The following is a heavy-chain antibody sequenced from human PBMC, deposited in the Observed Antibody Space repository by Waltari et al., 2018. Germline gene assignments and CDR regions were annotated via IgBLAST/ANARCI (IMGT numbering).Heavy chain of an antibody. CDR2: IYYRRSN. CDR1: GGSISSGGYY. D-gene: IGHD3-10*01. V-gene: IGHV4-31*03. Sequence: QVQLQESGPGLVKPSQTLSLTCTVSGGSISSGGYYWSWIRQHPGKGLGWIGYIYYRRSNYYNPSLKSRVTISVDTSKNQFSLKLSSVTAADTAVYYCASDYYYGSGSYGVWGQGTLVTVSS. CDR3: ASDYYYGSGSYGV. J-gene: IGHJ4*02.